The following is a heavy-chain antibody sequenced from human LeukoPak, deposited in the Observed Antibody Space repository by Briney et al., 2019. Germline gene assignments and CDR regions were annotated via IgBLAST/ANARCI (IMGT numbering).Heavy chain of an antibody. Sequence: GGSLRLSCAASEFTFNTYGMHWVRQAPGKGLEWVAVIWYDGSNKYYADSVKGRFTISSDNSNNTLYLQMNSLRAEDTAVDHCARGNHDADRSGYISVGSHGMDVWGQGTTVTVSS. CDR1: EFTFNTYG. V-gene: IGHV3-33*01. J-gene: IGHJ6*02. CDR3: ARGNHDADRSGYISVGSHGMDV. CDR2: IWYDGSNK. D-gene: IGHD3-22*01.